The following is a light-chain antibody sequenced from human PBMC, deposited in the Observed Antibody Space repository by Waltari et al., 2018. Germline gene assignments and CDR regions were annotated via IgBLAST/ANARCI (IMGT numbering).Light chain of an antibody. J-gene: IGLJ3*02. V-gene: IGLV4-69*01. CDR1: SGPSSNI. Sequence: QLVLTQSPSAYASLGASVKLTCTLSSGPSSNIIAWLQQQPEKGPRYLMKVNSDGSHSKGDEIPDRFSGSSSGAERYLTISSVQSEDEADYYCQTGGHGTWVFGGGTTLTVL. CDR3: QTGGHGTWV. CDR2: VNSDGSH.